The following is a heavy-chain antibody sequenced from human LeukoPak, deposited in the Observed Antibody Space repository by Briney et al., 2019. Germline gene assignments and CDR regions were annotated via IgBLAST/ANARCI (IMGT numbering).Heavy chain of an antibody. CDR1: GYTFTSYG. Sequence: ASVKVSCKASGYTFTSYGISWVRRAPGQGLEWMGWISAYNGNTNYAQKLQGRVTMTTDTSTSTAYMELRSLRSDDTAVYYCARGSTTVTTSWFDPWGQGTLVTVSS. D-gene: IGHD4-11*01. V-gene: IGHV1-18*01. CDR2: ISAYNGNT. J-gene: IGHJ5*02. CDR3: ARGSTTVTTSWFDP.